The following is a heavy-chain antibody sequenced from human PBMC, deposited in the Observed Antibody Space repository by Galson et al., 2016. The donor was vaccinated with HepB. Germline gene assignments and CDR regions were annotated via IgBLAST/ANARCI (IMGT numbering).Heavy chain of an antibody. D-gene: IGHD4-17*01. Sequence: SLRLSCAASGFTVSSYYFSWVRQAPGKGLEWVSVIYYGGNTYYADSVKRRFTSSGDNSKNTLHLQINSLRAEDTALDYCARGRPNYGDYHSWGQGTLVTVSS. CDR1: GFTVSSYY. J-gene: IGHJ4*02. CDR2: IYYGGNT. CDR3: ARGRPNYGDYHS. V-gene: IGHV3-66*01.